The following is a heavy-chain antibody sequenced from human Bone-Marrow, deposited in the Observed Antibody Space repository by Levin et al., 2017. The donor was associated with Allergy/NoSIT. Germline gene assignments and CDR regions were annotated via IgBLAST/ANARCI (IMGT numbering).Heavy chain of an antibody. J-gene: IGHJ4*02. D-gene: IGHD2-15*01. Sequence: SCAASGFTFSSYAMSWVRQAPGKGLEWVSAISGSGGSTYYADSVKGRFTISRDNSKNTLYLQMNSLRAEDTAVYYCAKFDLIVVVVAAIDYWGQGTLVTVSS. CDR2: ISGSGGST. V-gene: IGHV3-23*01. CDR1: GFTFSSYA. CDR3: AKFDLIVVVVAAIDY.